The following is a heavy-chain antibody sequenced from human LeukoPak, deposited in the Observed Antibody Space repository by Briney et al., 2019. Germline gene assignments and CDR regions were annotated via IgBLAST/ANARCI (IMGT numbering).Heavy chain of an antibody. CDR3: AHRRWFGESKPGWDY. V-gene: IGHV2-5*02. D-gene: IGHD3-10*01. CDR2: IYWDDDK. Sequence: SGPTLVKPTQTLTLTCTFSGFSLSTSGVGVGWIRQPPGKALEWLSLIYWDDDKRYSPSLKSRLTITKDTSKNQVVLTMTNMDPVDTATYYCAHRRWFGESKPGWDYWGQGTLVTVPS. J-gene: IGHJ4*02. CDR1: GFSLSTSGVG.